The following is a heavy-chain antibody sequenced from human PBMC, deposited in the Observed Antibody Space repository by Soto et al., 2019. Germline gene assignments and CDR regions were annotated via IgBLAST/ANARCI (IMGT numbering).Heavy chain of an antibody. D-gene: IGHD3-22*01. Sequence: SETLSLTCSVSGDSMSSGAYYWNWIRQHPGKGLEWIAYIYYSGNTYYNPSLRSRINISVDTSKSQFSLKLTSVTDADTAVYYCASSYSGYLDNWGQGTLVTVSS. J-gene: IGHJ4*02. CDR3: ASSYSGYLDN. CDR2: IYYSGNT. V-gene: IGHV4-31*03. CDR1: GDSMSSGAYY.